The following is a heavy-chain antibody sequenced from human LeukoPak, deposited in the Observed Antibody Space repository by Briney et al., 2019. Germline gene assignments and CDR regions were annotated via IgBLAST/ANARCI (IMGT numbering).Heavy chain of an antibody. CDR2: VFNGGST. CDR3: ARSYDSSGYYYVRAFDI. Sequence: SETLSLTCTVSGGSIFSYYWSWIRQSPGKGLEWIGYVFNGGSTNYNPSLKSRVTILVDMSKNQFSLKLSSVTAADTAVYYCARSYDSSGYYYVRAFDIWGQGTMVTVSS. CDR1: GGSIFSYY. V-gene: IGHV4-59*01. J-gene: IGHJ3*02. D-gene: IGHD3-22*01.